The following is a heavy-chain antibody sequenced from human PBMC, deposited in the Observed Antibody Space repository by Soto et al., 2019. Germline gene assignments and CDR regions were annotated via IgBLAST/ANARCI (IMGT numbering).Heavy chain of an antibody. Sequence: EVQVVESGGGLVQPGGSLRLSCAASGFTVSSDYMSWVRQAPGKGLEWVSVIYSGGTTYYADSVKGRFTISRDNSTNTLYLQMNSLRAGDTAVYYCARAPRYRTGVSVWCQGTTVTVSS. CDR3: ARAPRYRTGVSV. V-gene: IGHV3-66*01. D-gene: IGHD5-12*01. CDR2: IYSGGTT. J-gene: IGHJ6*02. CDR1: GFTVSSDY.